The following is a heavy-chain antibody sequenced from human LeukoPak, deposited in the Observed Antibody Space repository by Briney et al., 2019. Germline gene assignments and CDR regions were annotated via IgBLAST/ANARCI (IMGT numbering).Heavy chain of an antibody. CDR2: IITDGDIA. Sequence: ASVTLSSMPSLDTFNTYYIHSVPPAPGHGVEWMGVIITDGDIATYAQKFQGRVTMTRDPSTSTVSMELSSLRSEDTAVYYCARDCHTGSCFLANMGAFDIGGQGTLVTVSA. V-gene: IGHV1-46*02. D-gene: IGHD2-15*01. J-gene: IGHJ3*02. CDR3: ARDCHTGSCFLANMGAFDI. CDR1: LDTFNTYY.